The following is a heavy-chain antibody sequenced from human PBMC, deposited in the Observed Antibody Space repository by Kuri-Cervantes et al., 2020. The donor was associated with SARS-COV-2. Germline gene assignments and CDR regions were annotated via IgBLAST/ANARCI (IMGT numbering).Heavy chain of an antibody. CDR3: ARESYCGGDCDWFDP. J-gene: IGHJ5*02. Sequence: GESLKISCAASGFTFSSYAMHWVRQAPGKGLEWVAVISYDGSNKYYADSVKGRFTISRDNSKNTLYLQMNSLRAEDTAVHYCARESYCGGDCDWFDPWGQGTLVTVSS. V-gene: IGHV3-30*04. D-gene: IGHD2-21*01. CDR2: ISYDGSNK. CDR1: GFTFSSYA.